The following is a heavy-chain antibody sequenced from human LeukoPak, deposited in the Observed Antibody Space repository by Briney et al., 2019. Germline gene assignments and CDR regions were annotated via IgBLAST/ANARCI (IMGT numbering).Heavy chain of an antibody. V-gene: IGHV3-9*01. CDR2: ISWDSGIA. J-gene: IGHJ4*02. CDR3: ARVYDILTGYYPPDY. CDR1: GFTFDKYA. D-gene: IGHD3-9*01. Sequence: GGSLRLSCAASGFTFDKYAMHWVRQTPGKGLEWVSGISWDSGIAGYADSVKGRFTISRDNGKNSLYLQMNSLRAEDTAVYYCARVYDILTGYYPPDYWGQGALVTVSS.